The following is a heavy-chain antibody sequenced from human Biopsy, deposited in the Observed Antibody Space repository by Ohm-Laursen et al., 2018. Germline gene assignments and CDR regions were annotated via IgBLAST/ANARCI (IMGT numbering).Heavy chain of an antibody. CDR3: ARDRGYYSDRTVPGYFDL. D-gene: IGHD3-22*01. CDR1: GVSISSYY. V-gene: IGHV4-59*01. J-gene: IGHJ2*01. CDR2: VYYTGST. Sequence: SDTLSLTCGVSGVSISSYYWSWIPPPPGQGLQWIGYVYYTGSTDYNPSLQSRVTISVDTSKNHFSPRLRSVTPADTAIYYCARDRGYYSDRTVPGYFDLWGRGALVTVSS.